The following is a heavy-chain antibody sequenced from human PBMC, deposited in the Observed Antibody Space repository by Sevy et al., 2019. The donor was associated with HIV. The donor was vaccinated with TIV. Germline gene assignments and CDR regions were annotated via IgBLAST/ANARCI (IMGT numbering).Heavy chain of an antibody. CDR1: GGSITRLY. CDR3: AGENAWGRGYS. Sequence: SETLSLTCTVSGGSITRLYWNWIRQPPGKGLEWIVNIYYNGHIYYNPSLKSRVTLSLDTSKNQFSLRLSSVTAADTAMYYCAGENAWGRGYSWGQGTLVTVSS. D-gene: IGHD1-26*01. J-gene: IGHJ4*02. CDR2: IYYNGHI. V-gene: IGHV4-59*11.